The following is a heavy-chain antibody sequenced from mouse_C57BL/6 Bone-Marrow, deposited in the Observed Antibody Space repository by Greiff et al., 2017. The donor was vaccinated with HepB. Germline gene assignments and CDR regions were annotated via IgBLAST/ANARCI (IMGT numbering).Heavy chain of an antibody. CDR3: ARVGMVTTPFDY. J-gene: IGHJ2*01. D-gene: IGHD2-2*01. V-gene: IGHV1-82*01. Sequence: QVQLQQSGPELVKPGASVKISCKASGYAFSSSWMNWVKQRPGKGLEWIGRIYPGDGDTNYNGKFKGKATLTADKSSSAACMQLSSLTSEDSAVYFCARVGMVTTPFDYWGQGTTLTVSS. CDR2: IYPGDGDT. CDR1: GYAFSSSW.